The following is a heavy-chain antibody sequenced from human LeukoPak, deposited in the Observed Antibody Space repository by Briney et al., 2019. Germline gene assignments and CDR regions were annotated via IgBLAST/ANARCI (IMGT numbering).Heavy chain of an antibody. J-gene: IGHJ6*04. Sequence: KSSETLSLTCTVSGGPISSYYWSWIRQPPGKGLEWIGYIYYSGSTNYNPSLKSRVTISVDTSKNQFSLKLSSVTAADTAVYYCARGVVLRYFDWLSTAGIMDVWGKGTTVTTSS. V-gene: IGHV4-59*01. CDR3: ARGVVLRYFDWLSTAGIMDV. CDR1: GGPISSYY. CDR2: IYYSGST. D-gene: IGHD3-9*01.